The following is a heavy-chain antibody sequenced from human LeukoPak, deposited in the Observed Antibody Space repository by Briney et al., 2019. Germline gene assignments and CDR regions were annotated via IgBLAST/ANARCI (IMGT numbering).Heavy chain of an antibody. J-gene: IGHJ4*02. D-gene: IGHD2-8*01. CDR3: ARDLLGYCTNGVCYPQYYFDY. CDR1: GGSISSYY. CDR2: IYYSGST. Sequence: SETLSLTCTVSGGSISSYYWSWIRQPPGKGLEWIGYIYYSGSTNYNPSLKSRVTISVDTSKNQFSLKLSSVTAADTAVYYCARDLLGYCTNGVCYPQYYFDYWGQGTLVTVSS. V-gene: IGHV4-59*01.